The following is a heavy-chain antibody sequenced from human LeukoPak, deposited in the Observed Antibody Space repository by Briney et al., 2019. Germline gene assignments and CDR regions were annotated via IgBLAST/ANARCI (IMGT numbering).Heavy chain of an antibody. J-gene: IGHJ4*02. V-gene: IGHV4-59*08. CDR3: ATSKLQLFPFDY. CDR2: IYYRGGT. D-gene: IGHD3-10*01. CDR1: GGSISSYY. Sequence: SETLSLTCTVSGGSISSYYWSWIRQPPGKGLEWIGNIYYRGGTNYNPSLKSRLTISVDTSKNQFSLKLSSVTAADPAVYYCATSKLQLFPFDYWGQGTLVTVSS.